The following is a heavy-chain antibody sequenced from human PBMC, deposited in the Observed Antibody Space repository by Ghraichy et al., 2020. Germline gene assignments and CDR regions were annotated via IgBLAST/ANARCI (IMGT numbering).Heavy chain of an antibody. CDR2: IKQDGTEK. D-gene: IGHD5-12*01. Sequence: LSLTCAASGFTFSGYWMSWVRQAPGKGLEWVASIKQDGTEKIYVDSVKGRFTISRDNARNSLYLQLNSLRAEDTAMYYCAKNIVATGKNLYDYYGMDVWGQGTTVTVSS. CDR3: AKNIVATGKNLYDYYGMDV. CDR1: GFTFSGYW. V-gene: IGHV3-7*01. J-gene: IGHJ6*02.